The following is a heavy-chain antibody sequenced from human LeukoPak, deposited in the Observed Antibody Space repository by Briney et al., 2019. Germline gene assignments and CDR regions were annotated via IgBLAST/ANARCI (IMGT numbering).Heavy chain of an antibody. V-gene: IGHV1-8*01. D-gene: IGHD3-10*01. Sequence: GASVKVSSMASGYTFTSYDINWVRQATGQGLEWMGWMNPNSGNTGYAQKFQGRVTMTRNTSISTAYMELSSLRSEDTAVYYCARRRLRGHWFDPWGQGTLVTVSS. CDR3: ARRRLRGHWFDP. CDR1: GYTFTSYD. CDR2: MNPNSGNT. J-gene: IGHJ5*02.